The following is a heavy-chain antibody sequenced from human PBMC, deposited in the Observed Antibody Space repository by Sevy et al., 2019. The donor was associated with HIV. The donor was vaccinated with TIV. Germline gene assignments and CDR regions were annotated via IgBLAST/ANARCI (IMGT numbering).Heavy chain of an antibody. CDR3: ARDVTTAIFGVLRDYGMDV. D-gene: IGHD3-3*01. Sequence: GGSLRLSCAASGFTFSTYWMSWVRQAPGKGLEWVANIRQGGSEKYDVDSVKDRFTISKDNAKNSLYLQMNSLRAEDTAVYYYARDVTTAIFGVLRDYGMDVWGQGTTVTVSS. CDR1: GFTFSTYW. CDR2: IRQGGSEK. V-gene: IGHV3-7*01. J-gene: IGHJ6*02.